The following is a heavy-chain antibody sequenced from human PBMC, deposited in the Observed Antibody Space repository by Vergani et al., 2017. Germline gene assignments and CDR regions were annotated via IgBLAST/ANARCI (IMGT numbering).Heavy chain of an antibody. Sequence: QVQLVQSGAEVKKPGASVKVSCKASGYTFTSYGISWVRQAPGQGLEWMGWISAYNGNTNYAQKLQGRVTMTTDTSTGTAYMELRSLRSDYTAVYYCARDDPDVVVVVAATPGFDYWGQGTLVTVSS. CDR2: ISAYNGNT. CDR1: GYTFTSYG. CDR3: ARDDPDVVVVVAATPGFDY. D-gene: IGHD2-15*01. J-gene: IGHJ4*02. V-gene: IGHV1-18*01.